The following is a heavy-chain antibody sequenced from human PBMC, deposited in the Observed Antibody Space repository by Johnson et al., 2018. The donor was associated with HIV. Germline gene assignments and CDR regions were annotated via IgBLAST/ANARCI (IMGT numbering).Heavy chain of an antibody. D-gene: IGHD5-18*01. Sequence: VQLLESGGGVVQPGGSLRLSCAASGFSFSNYWMTWVRQAPGKGLEWVANIKQDGSEKYYVDSVKDRLTISRDNGKNSLYLQMNSLRAEDTAVYYCAKDTIQLWSIDAFDIWGQGTMVTVSS. J-gene: IGHJ3*02. V-gene: IGHV3-7*05. CDR1: GFSFSNYW. CDR3: AKDTIQLWSIDAFDI. CDR2: IKQDGSEK.